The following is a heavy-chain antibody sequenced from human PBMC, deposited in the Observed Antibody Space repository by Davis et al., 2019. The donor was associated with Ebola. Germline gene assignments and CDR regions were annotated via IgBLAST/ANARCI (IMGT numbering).Heavy chain of an antibody. J-gene: IGHJ4*02. CDR3: AREEENVFGY. CDR2: TYYASAWYY. Sequence: PSETLSLTCAVSGDSVSNNRAAWNWIRQSPSTGLEWLGRTYYASAWYYDYGTSLTSRITIIPETSKNEVSLHLNSVIPEDTAVYYCAREEENVFGYWGQGTLVTVSS. CDR1: GDSVSNNRAA. V-gene: IGHV6-1*01.